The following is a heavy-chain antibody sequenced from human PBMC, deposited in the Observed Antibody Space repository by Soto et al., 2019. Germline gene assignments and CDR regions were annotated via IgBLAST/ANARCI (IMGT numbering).Heavy chain of an antibody. Sequence: QVLLQESGPGLVKPSETLSLTCSVSGGSIRSYYWSWIRQPPGKRLEWIGYISYSGTTNYNPSLTRRLTISIDPTKNQFSLKLGSVTADDTAVYYCATGFNYYGAGTLKLDFWGQGTLVAVSS. J-gene: IGHJ4*02. CDR2: ISYSGTT. V-gene: IGHV4-59*01. CDR3: ATGFNYYGAGTLKLDF. CDR1: GGSIRSYY. D-gene: IGHD3-10*01.